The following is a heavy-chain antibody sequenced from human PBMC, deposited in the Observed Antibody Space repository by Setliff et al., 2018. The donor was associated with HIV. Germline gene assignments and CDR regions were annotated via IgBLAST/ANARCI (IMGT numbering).Heavy chain of an antibody. V-gene: IGHV1-46*01. J-gene: IGHJ6*02. Sequence: GASVKVSCKASGYIFTSHKIHWVRQAPGQGLEWMGIITPSDSYTVYAQKFQGRVTMTRDTSTSTVYMELSSLRSDDTAVYYCARGGVCTSTSCGGNYCYGMDVWGQGTTVTVSS. CDR2: ITPSDSYT. CDR1: GYIFTSHK. D-gene: IGHD2-2*01. CDR3: ARGGVCTSTSCGGNYCYGMDV.